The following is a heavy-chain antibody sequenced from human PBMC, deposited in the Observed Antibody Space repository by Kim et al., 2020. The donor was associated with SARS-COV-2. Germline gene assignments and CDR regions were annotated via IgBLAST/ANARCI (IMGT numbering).Heavy chain of an antibody. J-gene: IGHJ1*01. D-gene: IGHD3-10*01. CDR3: AKGTFGAPRDAWLLPQD. Sequence: GGSLRLSCAVSGLTFSSFAMNWVRQAPGKRLEWVSAISGSGDRTYYADSVKGRFTISRDNSKNTLYLQMNSLGVDDTAQYYCAKGTFGAPRDAWLLPQDWGQGTLVTVSS. V-gene: IGHV3-23*01. CDR2: ISGSGDRT. CDR1: GLTFSSFA.